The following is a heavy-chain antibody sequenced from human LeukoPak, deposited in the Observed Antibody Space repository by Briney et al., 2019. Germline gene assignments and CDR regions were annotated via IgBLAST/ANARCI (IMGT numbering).Heavy chain of an antibody. CDR1: GYTFTSYY. CDR2: INPSGGST. V-gene: IGHV1-46*03. J-gene: IGHJ5*02. Sequence: ASVKVSCKASGYTFTSYYMHWVRQAPGQGPEWMGIINPSGGSTSYAQKFQGRVTMTRDTSTSTVYMELSSLRSEDTAVYYCARVRPPTCPFDPWGQGTLVTVSS. CDR3: ARVRPPTCPFDP.